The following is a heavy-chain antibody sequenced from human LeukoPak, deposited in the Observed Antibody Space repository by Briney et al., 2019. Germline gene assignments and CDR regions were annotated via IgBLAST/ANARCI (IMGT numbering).Heavy chain of an antibody. J-gene: IGHJ6*03. Sequence: ASVKVSCKASGYTFTSYGISWVRQAPGQGLEWMGWINPNSGGTNYAQKFQGRVTMTRDTSISTAYMELSRLRSDDTAVYYCAREVAYYDFWSGYYHYYMDVWGKGTTVTVSS. CDR3: AREVAYYDFWSGYYHYYMDV. CDR1: GYTFTSYG. CDR2: INPNSGGT. V-gene: IGHV1-2*02. D-gene: IGHD3-3*01.